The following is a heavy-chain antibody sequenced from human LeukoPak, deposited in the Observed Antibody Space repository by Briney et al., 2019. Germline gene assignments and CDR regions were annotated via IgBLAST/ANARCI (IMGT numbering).Heavy chain of an antibody. CDR2: ISSYNGNT. D-gene: IGHD3-22*01. Sequence: ASVKVSCKASGYTFTGYYMHWVRQAPGQGLEWMGWISSYNGNTNYAQKHQGRVTMTTDSSTSTAYMELRSLRSDDTAVYYCARDYYDSSGYKFDFWGQGTLVTVSS. CDR3: ARDYYDSSGYKFDF. V-gene: IGHV1-18*04. J-gene: IGHJ4*02. CDR1: GYTFTGYY.